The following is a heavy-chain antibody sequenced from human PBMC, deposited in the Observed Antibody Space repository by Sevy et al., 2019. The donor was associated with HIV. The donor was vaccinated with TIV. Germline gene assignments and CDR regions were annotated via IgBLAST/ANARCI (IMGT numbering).Heavy chain of an antibody. Sequence: GGSLRLSCAASGFIFSNYAMTWVRQAPGRGLEWMAIISADGGVKYYADSVKGRFTISRDNSDNTLSLQMNSLRTEESALYYCARENYYDSTSLGSFDVWGQGTMVTVSS. V-gene: IGHV3-30-3*01. CDR1: GFIFSNYA. CDR3: ARENYYDSTSLGSFDV. D-gene: IGHD3-22*01. CDR2: ISADGGVK. J-gene: IGHJ3*01.